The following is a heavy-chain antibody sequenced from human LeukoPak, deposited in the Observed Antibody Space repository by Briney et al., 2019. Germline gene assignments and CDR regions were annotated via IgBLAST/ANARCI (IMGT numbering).Heavy chain of an antibody. V-gene: IGHV3-23*01. CDR2: ISSSGNT. D-gene: IGHD6-13*01. CDR1: GFTFSRSA. Sequence: GGSLRLSCAASGFTFSRSAMTWVRQTPGKGLDWVSSISSSGNTYYADSVKGRFTISKDNSKNMLYLQMNSLRAEDTAVYYCVKGRISEDGLDFWGQGTLVTVSS. CDR3: VKGRISEDGLDF. J-gene: IGHJ4*02.